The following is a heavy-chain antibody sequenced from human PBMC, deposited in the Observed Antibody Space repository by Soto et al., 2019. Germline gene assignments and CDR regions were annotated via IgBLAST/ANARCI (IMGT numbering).Heavy chain of an antibody. CDR2: INHSGST. CDR3: ARSIRGNGMDV. J-gene: IGHJ6*02. CDR1: GDSITSNSYF. D-gene: IGHD5-12*01. V-gene: IGHV4-39*07. Sequence: SETLSLTCTVSGDSITSNSYFWAWIRQPPGKGLEWIGEINHSGSTNYNPSLKSRVTISVDTSKNQFSLKLSSVTAADTAVYYCARSIRGNGMDVWGQGTTVTVSS.